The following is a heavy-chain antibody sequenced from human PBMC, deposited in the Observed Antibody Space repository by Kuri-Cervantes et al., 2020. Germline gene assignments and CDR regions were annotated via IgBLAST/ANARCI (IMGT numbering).Heavy chain of an antibody. D-gene: IGHD3-10*01. V-gene: IGHV4-59*01. CDR2: IYYSGST. CDR3: ARGRNRVRGVIIPLYYFDY. CDR1: GGSISSYY. Sequence: GSLRLSCTVSGGSISSYYWSWIRQPPGKGLEWIGYIYYSGSTNYNPSLKSRVTISVDTSKNQFSLKLSSVTAADTAVYYCARGRNRVRGVIIPLYYFDYWGQGTLVTVSS. J-gene: IGHJ4*02.